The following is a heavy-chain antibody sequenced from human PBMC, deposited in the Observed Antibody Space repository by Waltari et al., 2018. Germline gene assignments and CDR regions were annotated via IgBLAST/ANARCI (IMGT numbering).Heavy chain of an antibody. CDR2: INHSGYT. D-gene: IGHD6-13*01. J-gene: IGHJ4*02. V-gene: IGHV4-34*02. CDR3: AREGRAAAGTDY. Sequence: QVHLQQWGAGLLKPSETLSLTCAVSGGSFSGYFWGWFRQPPGKGLEWLGEINHSGYTNYNPSLKSRVTISVDTSKNQFSLKLSSVTAADTAVYYCAREGRAAAGTDYWSQGTLVTVSS. CDR1: GGSFSGYF.